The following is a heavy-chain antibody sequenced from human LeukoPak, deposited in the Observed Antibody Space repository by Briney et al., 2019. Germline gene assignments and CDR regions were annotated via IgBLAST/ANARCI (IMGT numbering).Heavy chain of an antibody. D-gene: IGHD2-15*01. Sequence: SETLSLTCTVCGGSISSGVYYWSWIRQHPGEGLEWIGYIYYSGSTCYHPSLKGRVTISVDTSKNQFSLKLSSVTAADTAVYYCARVVVVVVAARVIGGNWFDPWGQGTLVTVSS. CDR1: GGSISSGVYY. CDR3: ARVVVVVVAARVIGGNWFDP. J-gene: IGHJ5*02. CDR2: IYYSGST. V-gene: IGHV4-31*03.